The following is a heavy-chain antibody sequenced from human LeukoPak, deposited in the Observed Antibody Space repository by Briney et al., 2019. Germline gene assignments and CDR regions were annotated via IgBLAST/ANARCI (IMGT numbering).Heavy chain of an antibody. J-gene: IGHJ3*02. CDR2: IYYSGST. CDR3: ARPGVGSGRYGAFDI. Sequence: SETLSLTCTVSGGSISSYYWSWIRQPPGKGLEWIGYIYYSGSTNYNPSLKSRVTISLDTSKNQFSLKLSSVTAADTAVYYCARPGVGSGRYGAFDIWGQGTMVTVSS. D-gene: IGHD5-18*01. CDR1: GGSISSYY. V-gene: IGHV4-59*08.